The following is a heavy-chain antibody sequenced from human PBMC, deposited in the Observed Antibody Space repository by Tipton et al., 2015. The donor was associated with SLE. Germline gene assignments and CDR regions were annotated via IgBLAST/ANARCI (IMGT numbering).Heavy chain of an antibody. J-gene: IGHJ2*01. CDR3: AKDIMGGPYWYFDL. CDR1: GFTFSKYA. V-gene: IGHV3-23*01. CDR2: ISSSGGDT. D-gene: IGHD2-8*01. Sequence: SLRLSCAASGFTFSKYAMSWVRQTPGKGLQWVSVISSSGGDTFYADSVKGRFTISRDNSKNMLYLQMNSLRGDDTAVYYCAKDIMGGPYWYFDLWGRGTLVIVSS.